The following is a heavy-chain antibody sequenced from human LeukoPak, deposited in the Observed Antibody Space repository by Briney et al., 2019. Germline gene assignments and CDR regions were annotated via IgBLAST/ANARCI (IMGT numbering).Heavy chain of an antibody. Sequence: GGSLRLSCAASGFTFSSYGMHWVRQAPGKGLEWVAFIRYDGSNKYYADSVKGRFTISRDNSKNTLYLQMNSLRAEDTAVYYCARESNYYDSSGYWYWGQGTLVTVSS. CDR3: ARESNYYDSSGYWY. CDR1: GFTFSSYG. CDR2: IRYDGSNK. D-gene: IGHD3-22*01. J-gene: IGHJ4*02. V-gene: IGHV3-30*02.